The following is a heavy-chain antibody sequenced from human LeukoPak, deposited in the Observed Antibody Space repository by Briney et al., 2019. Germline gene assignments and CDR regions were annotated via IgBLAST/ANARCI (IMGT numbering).Heavy chain of an antibody. CDR3: AKGLTTAVTRGAFDI. Sequence: PGGSLRLSCAASGFTFDDYAIHWVRQAPGKGLEWVSVISGDGGSTYYADAVKGRFTISRDNSKNSLYLQMNSLRSEDTALYYCAKGLTTAVTRGAFDIWGQGTMVTVSS. D-gene: IGHD4-23*01. CDR1: GFTFDDYA. J-gene: IGHJ3*02. CDR2: ISGDGGST. V-gene: IGHV3-43*02.